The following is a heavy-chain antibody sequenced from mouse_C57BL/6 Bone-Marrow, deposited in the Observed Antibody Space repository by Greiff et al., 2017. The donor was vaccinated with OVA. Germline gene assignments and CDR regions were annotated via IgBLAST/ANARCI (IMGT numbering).Heavy chain of an antibody. D-gene: IGHD1-1*01. CDR2: ISYNGSN. Sequence: VQLQQSGPGLVKPSQSLSLTCSVTGYSITSGYYWNWIRQSPGNKLECMGNISYNGSNNYNPSLKNKIPLTRDTSKNEFFLKLNSVTAEDTATYYCARPYYGSSLYWGQGTTLTVSS. V-gene: IGHV3-6*01. J-gene: IGHJ2*01. CDR3: ARPYYGSSLY. CDR1: GYSITSGYY.